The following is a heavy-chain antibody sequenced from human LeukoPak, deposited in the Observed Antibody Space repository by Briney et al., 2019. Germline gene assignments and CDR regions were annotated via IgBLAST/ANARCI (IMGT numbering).Heavy chain of an antibody. Sequence: SETLSLTCTVSGDSVRSNFWGWVRQTPGRGLEWIATVFRDGSTFYNPSLKSRDTMSVDTSKNQFSLKLTSVTAADTAIYYCAKRVDTDGSDLKGSFAVWGQGTMVTVS. CDR3: AKRVDTDGSDLKGSFAV. CDR1: GDSVRSNF. J-gene: IGHJ3*01. V-gene: IGHV4-39*01. D-gene: IGHD2-21*02. CDR2: VFRDGST.